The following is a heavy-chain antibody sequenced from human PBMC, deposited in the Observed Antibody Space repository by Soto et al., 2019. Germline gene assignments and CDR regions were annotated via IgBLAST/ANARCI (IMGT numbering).Heavy chain of an antibody. CDR1: GFTFTNAW. CDR2: IKSKTDGGTP. Sequence: GGSLRLSCAASGFTFTNAWMSWVRQAPGKGLEWVGHIKSKTDGGTPDYTAPVKGRFTISRDDSKNTLHLQMNSLKASDTAMYFCARHLDKNYYPPFDSWGQGTLVTVSS. CDR3: ARHLDKNYYPPFDS. V-gene: IGHV3-15*01. J-gene: IGHJ4*02. D-gene: IGHD3-22*01.